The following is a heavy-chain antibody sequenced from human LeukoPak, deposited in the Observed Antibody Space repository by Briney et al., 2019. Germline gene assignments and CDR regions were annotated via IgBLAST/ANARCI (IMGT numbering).Heavy chain of an antibody. Sequence: PGGSLRLSCAASGFTFSNAWMSWVRQAPGKGLEWVGRIKSKTDGGTTDYAAPVKGRFTISRDDSKNTLYLQMNSLKTEDTAVYFCARDRHVPGLYYYYMDVWGKGTAVTVSS. CDR2: IKSKTDGGTT. D-gene: IGHD6-6*01. V-gene: IGHV3-15*01. J-gene: IGHJ6*03. CDR3: ARDRHVPGLYYYYMDV. CDR1: GFTFSNAW.